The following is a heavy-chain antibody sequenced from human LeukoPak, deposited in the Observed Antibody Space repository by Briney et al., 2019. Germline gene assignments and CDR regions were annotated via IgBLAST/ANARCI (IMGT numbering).Heavy chain of an antibody. CDR2: INHSGST. Sequence: SETLSLTCAVYGGSLSGYYWSWIRQPPGKGLEWIGEINHSGSTNYNPSLKSRVTISVDTSKNQFSLKLSSVTAADTAVYYCARGQVDYDFWSGYPLGYFDYWGQGTLVTVSS. CDR1: GGSLSGYY. D-gene: IGHD3-3*01. CDR3: ARGQVDYDFWSGYPLGYFDY. V-gene: IGHV4-34*01. J-gene: IGHJ4*02.